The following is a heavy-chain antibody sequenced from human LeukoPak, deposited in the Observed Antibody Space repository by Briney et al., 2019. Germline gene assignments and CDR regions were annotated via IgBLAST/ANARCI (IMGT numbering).Heavy chain of an antibody. J-gene: IGHJ6*03. V-gene: IGHV4-4*07. CDR1: GGSISSYY. CDR3: ARVYHYDFWSTDYYYYMDV. Sequence: PSETLSLTCTVSGGSISSYYWSWIRQPAGKGLEWIRRIYTSGSTNYNPSLKSRVTMSVVTSKNQFSLKLSSVTAADTAVYYCARVYHYDFWSTDYYYYMDVWGKGTTVTVSS. CDR2: IYTSGST. D-gene: IGHD3-3*01.